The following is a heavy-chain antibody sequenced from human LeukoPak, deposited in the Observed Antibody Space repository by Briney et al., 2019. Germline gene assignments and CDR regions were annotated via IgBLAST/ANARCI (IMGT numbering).Heavy chain of an antibody. CDR3: AKSNGYGLVDI. CDR1: GGSISSYY. V-gene: IGHV4-59*04. CDR2: IFYSGST. Sequence: SETLSLTCTVSGGSISSYYWGWVRQPPGKGLEWIGNIFYSGSTYYSPPLKSRLTISLDTSRNQLSLRLNSVTAADTAVYYCAKSNGYGLVDIWGQGTMVTVSS. D-gene: IGHD3-10*01. J-gene: IGHJ3*02.